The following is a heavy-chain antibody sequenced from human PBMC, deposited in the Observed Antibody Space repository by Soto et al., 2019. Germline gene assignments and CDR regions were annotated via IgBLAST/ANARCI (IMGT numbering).Heavy chain of an antibody. J-gene: IGHJ5*02. V-gene: IGHV3-23*01. Sequence: EVQLLESGGGLVQPGGSRRLSCAASGFSFSNYAMTWVRQAPGKGLEWVSVISGTGAGTYYADSVKGRFTISRDNLKXXXXXXXXXXXXDDTAVYYCAKGLADVGGAGSCSFDPWGQGTLVTVSS. CDR3: AKGLADVGGAGSCSFDP. CDR1: GFSFSNYA. CDR2: ISGTGAGT. D-gene: IGHD2-15*01.